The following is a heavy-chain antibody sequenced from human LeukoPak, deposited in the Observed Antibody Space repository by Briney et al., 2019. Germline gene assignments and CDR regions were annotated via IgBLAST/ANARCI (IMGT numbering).Heavy chain of an antibody. CDR1: GFTFSSYW. CDR3: AKALGSGWYNHRDY. J-gene: IGHJ4*02. CDR2: IQNDGSNT. V-gene: IGHV3-30*02. Sequence: GGSLRLSCAASGFTFSSYWMSWVRQAPGKGLEWVAFIQNDGSNTYYADSVKGRFTISRDNSKNTLYLQMNSLRAEDTAVYYCAKALGSGWYNHRDYWGQGTLVTVSS. D-gene: IGHD6-19*01.